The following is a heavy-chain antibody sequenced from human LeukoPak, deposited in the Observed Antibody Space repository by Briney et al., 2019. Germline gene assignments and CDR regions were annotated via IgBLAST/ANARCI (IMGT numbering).Heavy chain of an antibody. CDR3: ARGGGVAGTPYNPYDY. J-gene: IGHJ4*02. D-gene: IGHD6-19*01. Sequence: SETLSLTCTVSGGSISSGGYYWSWIRQPPGKGLEWIGYMYYSGSTYYNPSLKSRVTISIDTSKNQFSLKLSSVTAADTAVYYCARGGGVAGTPYNPYDYWGQGTLVTVSS. V-gene: IGHV4-30-4*02. CDR2: MYYSGST. CDR1: GGSISSGGYY.